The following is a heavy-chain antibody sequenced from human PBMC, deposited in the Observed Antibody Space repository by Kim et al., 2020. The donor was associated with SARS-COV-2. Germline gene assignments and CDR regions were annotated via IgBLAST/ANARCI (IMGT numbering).Heavy chain of an antibody. J-gene: IGHJ4*02. D-gene: IGHD6-19*01. CDR1: GGSISSGSYY. V-gene: IGHV4-61*02. CDR2: IYTSGST. CDR3: ARDWCSSGWCIPFDY. Sequence: SETLSLTCTVSGGSISSGSYYWSWIRQPAGKGLEWIGRIYTSGSTNYNPSLKSRVTISVDTSKNQFSLKLSSVTAADTAVYYCARDWCSSGWCIPFDYWGQGTLVTVSS.